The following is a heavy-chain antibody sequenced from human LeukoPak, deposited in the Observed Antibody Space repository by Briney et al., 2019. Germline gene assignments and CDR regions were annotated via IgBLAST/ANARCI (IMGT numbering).Heavy chain of an antibody. Sequence: ASVKVSCKASGYTFTSYGISWVRQAPGQRLEWMGWISAYNGNTNYAQKLKGRVTTTTDTSTSTAYMELRSLRSDDTAVYYCARVDRYSGSTDAFDIWGQGTMVTVSS. V-gene: IGHV1-18*01. D-gene: IGHD5-12*01. CDR2: ISAYNGNT. CDR3: ARVDRYSGSTDAFDI. CDR1: GYTFTSYG. J-gene: IGHJ3*02.